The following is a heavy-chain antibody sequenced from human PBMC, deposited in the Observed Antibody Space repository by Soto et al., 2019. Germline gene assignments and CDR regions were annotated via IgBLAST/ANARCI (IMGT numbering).Heavy chain of an antibody. D-gene: IGHD2-2*01. CDR1: GYTFTSYG. Sequence: ASVKVSCKASGYTFTSYGISWVRQAPRQGLEWMGWISAYNGNTNYAQKLQGRVTMTTDTSTSTAYMELRSLRSDDTAVYYCAREGYCSSTSCYVAFDYCGQGTLVTVSS. J-gene: IGHJ4*02. V-gene: IGHV1-18*01. CDR3: AREGYCSSTSCYVAFDY. CDR2: ISAYNGNT.